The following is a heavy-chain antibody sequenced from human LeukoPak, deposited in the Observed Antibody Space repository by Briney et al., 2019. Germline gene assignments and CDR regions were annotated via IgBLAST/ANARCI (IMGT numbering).Heavy chain of an antibody. D-gene: IGHD5-12*01. V-gene: IGHV4-61*01. Sequence: QASDTLSLTSTVSGGSIRSSTYYWTWIRQPPGKGLEWIGNTHYSGTTSYNPSLRSRVTMSVDTSKRQFSLTLNSVTAADTAVYYCSGSGGWLSDYWGQGILVTVSS. CDR1: GGSIRSSTYY. CDR2: THYSGTT. CDR3: SGSGGWLSDY. J-gene: IGHJ4*02.